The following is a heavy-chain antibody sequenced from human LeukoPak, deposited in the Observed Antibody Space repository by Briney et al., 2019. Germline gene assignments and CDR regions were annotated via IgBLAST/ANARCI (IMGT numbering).Heavy chain of an antibody. V-gene: IGHV3-43D*03. CDR2: ISWDGGST. D-gene: IGHD3-22*01. CDR3: AKAGASYYYDSSGYYSGYFGY. CDR1: GFTFDDYA. Sequence: GGSLRLSCAASGFTFDDYAMHWVRQAPGKGLEWVSLISWDGGSTYYADSVKGRFTISRDNSKNSLYLQMNSLRAEDTALYYCAKAGASYYYDSSGYYSGYFGYWGQGTLVTVSS. J-gene: IGHJ4*02.